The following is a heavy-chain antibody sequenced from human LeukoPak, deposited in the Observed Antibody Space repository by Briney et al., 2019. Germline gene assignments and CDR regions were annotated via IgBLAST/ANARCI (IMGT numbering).Heavy chain of an antibody. CDR2: IKPDGSEK. CDR3: ARDASNAGSLDY. J-gene: IGHJ4*02. CDR1: GFTFSSYW. Sequence: GGSLRLSCAVSGFTFSSYWMSWVRQAPGKGLEWVGNIKPDGSEKYYVDSVKGRFTISRDNAKNSLYLQMNSLSAEDTGVYYCARDASNAGSLDYWGQGTLVTVSS. D-gene: IGHD1-1*01. V-gene: IGHV3-7*01.